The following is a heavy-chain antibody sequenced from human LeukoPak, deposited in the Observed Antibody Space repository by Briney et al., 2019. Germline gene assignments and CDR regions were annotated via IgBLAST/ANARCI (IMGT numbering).Heavy chain of an antibody. CDR3: ARDQTLFGVVIEY. D-gene: IGHD3-3*01. CDR2: ISSSGSPI. V-gene: IGHV3-48*03. CDR1: GFAFCNYE. Sequence: GGSLRLSCAPSGFAFCNYEMNWVPGAPGGGVEWASYISSSGSPIDYADYVKGRFTISRDNARNSLYLQMNSLRAEYTAVYYCARDQTLFGVVIEYWGQGTLVAVSS. J-gene: IGHJ4*02.